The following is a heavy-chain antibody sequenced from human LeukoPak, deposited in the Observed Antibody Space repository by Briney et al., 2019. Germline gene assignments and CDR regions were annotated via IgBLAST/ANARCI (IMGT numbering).Heavy chain of an antibody. V-gene: IGHV3-11*01. J-gene: IGHJ4*02. Sequence: GSLRLSCAASGFTFSDYYMSWIRQAPGKGLEWVSYISSSGSTIYYTDSVKGRFTISRDNARNSLYLQMNSLRAEDTAVYYCARGTYSGTYYAWYYFDYWGQGTLVTVSS. CDR3: ARGTYSGTYYAWYYFDY. CDR1: GFTFSDYY. D-gene: IGHD1-26*01. CDR2: ISSSGSTI.